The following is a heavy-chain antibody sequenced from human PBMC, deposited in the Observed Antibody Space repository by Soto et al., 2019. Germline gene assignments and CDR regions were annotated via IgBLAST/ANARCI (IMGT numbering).Heavy chain of an antibody. CDR1: GGTFNSYD. CDR2: IIPIVETP. Sequence: QVQLVQSGAEVKKPGSSMKVSCKASGGTFNSYDINWVRQAPGQGLEWMGGIIPIVETPKYAQKFQGRVTITADESTNTVYMELSSLRSEDTAMYYCARLSRPNYYDTSGFFKDSWFDPWGQGTLVTVSS. CDR3: ARLSRPNYYDTSGFFKDSWFDP. V-gene: IGHV1-69*01. D-gene: IGHD3-22*01. J-gene: IGHJ5*02.